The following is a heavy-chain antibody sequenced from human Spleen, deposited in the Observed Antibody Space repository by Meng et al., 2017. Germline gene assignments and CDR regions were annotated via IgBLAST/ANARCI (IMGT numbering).Heavy chain of an antibody. CDR2: ISTDNGNT. CDR1: GYPFSVYG. V-gene: IGHV1-18*01. CDR3: AREDCSGGSCNDFHYFGMDV. D-gene: IGHD2-15*01. J-gene: IGHJ6*02. Sequence: ASVKVSCKASGYPFSVYGITWVRQAPGQGLEWMGWISTDNGNTKYAQKFQGRVTMTTDTSTSTAYMELRSLRSDDTAVYYCAREDCSGGSCNDFHYFGMDVWGQGTMVTVSS.